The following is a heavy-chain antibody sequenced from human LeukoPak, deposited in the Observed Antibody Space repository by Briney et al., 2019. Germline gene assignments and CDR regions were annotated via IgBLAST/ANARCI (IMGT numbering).Heavy chain of an antibody. CDR2: ISGSGGST. J-gene: IGHJ5*02. D-gene: IGHD6-13*01. Sequence: GGSLRLSCVASGFTFSCYAMRWVRQAPGKGLHWVPVISGSGGSTYYADSVKGRFTISRDNSKNTLYLQMNSLTAEDTAVYYCAKDGYSSSWYLTWFGPWGQGTLVTVSS. CDR3: AKDGYSSSWYLTWFGP. V-gene: IGHV3-23*01. CDR1: GFTFSCYA.